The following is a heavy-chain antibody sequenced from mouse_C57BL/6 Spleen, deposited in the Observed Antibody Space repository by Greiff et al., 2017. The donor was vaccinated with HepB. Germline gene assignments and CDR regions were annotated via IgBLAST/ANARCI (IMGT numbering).Heavy chain of an antibody. D-gene: IGHD1-1*01. CDR1: GFTFSDYY. CDR3: ARQMATVEFAY. Sequence: EVQVVESGGGLVQPGGSLKLSCAASGFTFSDYYMYWVRQTPEKRLEWVAYISNGGGSTYYPDTVKGRFTISRDNAKNTLYLQMSRLKSEDTAMYYCARQMATVEFAYWGQGTLVTVSA. CDR2: ISNGGGST. V-gene: IGHV5-12*01. J-gene: IGHJ3*01.